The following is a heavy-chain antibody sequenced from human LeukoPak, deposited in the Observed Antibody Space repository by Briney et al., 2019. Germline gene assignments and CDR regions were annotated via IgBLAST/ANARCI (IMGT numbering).Heavy chain of an antibody. CDR2: IYYSGST. D-gene: IGHD1-26*01. CDR1: GGSISSYY. J-gene: IGHJ4*02. V-gene: IGHV4-59*08. Sequence: SETLSLTCTVSGGSISSYYWSWIRQPPGKGLEWIGYIYYSGSTNYNPSLKSRVTISVDKSKNQFSLKLSSVTAADTAVYYCARHISSGSPSFDYWGQGTLVTVSS. CDR3: ARHISSGSPSFDY.